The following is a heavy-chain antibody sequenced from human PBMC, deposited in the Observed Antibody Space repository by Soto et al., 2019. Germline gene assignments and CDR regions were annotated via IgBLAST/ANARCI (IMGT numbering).Heavy chain of an antibody. CDR2: IIPIFGTA. V-gene: IGHV1-69*06. D-gene: IGHD3-22*01. Sequence: SVKVSCKASGGTFSSYAISWVRQAPGQGLEWMGGIIPIFGTANYAQKFQGRVTITADKSTRTAYMELSSLRSDDTAVYYCARKWKNYYDSSSDYSGGGFDLWGQGTMVTVSS. CDR3: ARKWKNYYDSSSDYSGGGFDL. CDR1: GGTFSSYA. J-gene: IGHJ3*01.